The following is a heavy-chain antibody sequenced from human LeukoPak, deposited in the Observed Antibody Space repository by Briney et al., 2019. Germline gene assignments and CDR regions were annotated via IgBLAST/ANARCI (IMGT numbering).Heavy chain of an antibody. J-gene: IGHJ3*02. CDR1: GFTFSTYT. Sequence: GESLRLSCAASGFTFSTYTMNWVRQAPGKGLEWVSSITSGSDINYADSLKGRFTISRDNAENSLYLQMHSLRAEDTAVYYCARTAGPVGAFDILGQGTMVTVSS. CDR2: ITSGSDI. V-gene: IGHV3-21*01. D-gene: IGHD6-13*01. CDR3: ARTAGPVGAFDI.